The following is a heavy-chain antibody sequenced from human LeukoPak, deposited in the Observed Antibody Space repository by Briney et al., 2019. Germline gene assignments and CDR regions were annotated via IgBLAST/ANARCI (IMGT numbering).Heavy chain of an antibody. CDR1: GGSISSSSYY. CDR3: ARLRRSFDP. CDR2: IHYSGST. J-gene: IGHJ5*02. V-gene: IGHV4-39*01. Sequence: PSATLSLTCTVSGGSISSSSYYWGWLRPPPGKGLEWIGSIHYSGSTYYNPSLKSRLTISVDTSENQFSLRLSSVTAADTAVYYCARLRRSFDPWGQGTLVTVSS. D-gene: IGHD3-10*01.